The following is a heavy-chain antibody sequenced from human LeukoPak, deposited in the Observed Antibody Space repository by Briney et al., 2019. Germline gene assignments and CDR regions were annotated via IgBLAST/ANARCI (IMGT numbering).Heavy chain of an antibody. D-gene: IGHD3-22*01. CDR2: INHSGST. J-gene: IGHJ4*02. V-gene: IGHV4-34*01. Sequence: PSETLSLTCAVYGGSFSGYYWSWIRQPPGKGLEWIGEINHSGSTNYNPSLKSRVTISVDTSKNQFSLKLSSVTAADTAVYYCARGPNYYDSSGYYDYFDYWGQGTLVTVPS. CDR3: ARGPNYYDSSGYYDYFDY. CDR1: GGSFSGYY.